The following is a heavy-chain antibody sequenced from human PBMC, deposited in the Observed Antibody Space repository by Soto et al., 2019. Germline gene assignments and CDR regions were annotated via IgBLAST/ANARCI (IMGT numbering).Heavy chain of an antibody. CDR3: AREENIIYGDYNFDY. CDR1: GGTFSSYT. D-gene: IGHD4-17*01. Sequence: ASVKVSCKASGGTFSSYTISWVRQAPGQGLEWMGRIIPILGIANYAQKFQGRVTITADKSTSTAYMELSSLRSEDTAVYYCAREENIIYGDYNFDYWGQGTLVTVSS. J-gene: IGHJ4*02. CDR2: IIPILGIA. V-gene: IGHV1-69*04.